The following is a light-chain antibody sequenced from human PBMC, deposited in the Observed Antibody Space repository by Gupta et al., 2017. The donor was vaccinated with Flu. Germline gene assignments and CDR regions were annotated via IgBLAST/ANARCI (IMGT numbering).Light chain of an antibody. CDR3: QQYGGSPRT. CDR2: ATS. J-gene: IGKJ3*01. Sequence: EIVLTPSPGTVSLSPGDRATLSCKASQSFSSNYLAWYQQKPGQAPRLIIYATSSRAAGVPDRFSGSGSGTDFTLTISRLEPEDFAVYYCQQYGGSPRTFGPGTKVDFK. V-gene: IGKV3-20*01. CDR1: QSFSSNY.